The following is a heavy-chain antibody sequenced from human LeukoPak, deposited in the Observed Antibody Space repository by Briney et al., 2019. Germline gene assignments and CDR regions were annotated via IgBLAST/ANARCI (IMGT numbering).Heavy chain of an antibody. CDR2: ISSSSSYT. Sequence: VGSLRLSCVVSGIPFSDYYMNWIRKALGKGLEWISYISSSSSYTDYADSVKGRFTISRDNAKSALYLQMHALRLEDTAVYYCAAGTAADFWGQGTLVTVSS. D-gene: IGHD6-13*01. J-gene: IGHJ4*02. CDR3: AAGTAADF. CDR1: GIPFSDYY. V-gene: IGHV3-11*03.